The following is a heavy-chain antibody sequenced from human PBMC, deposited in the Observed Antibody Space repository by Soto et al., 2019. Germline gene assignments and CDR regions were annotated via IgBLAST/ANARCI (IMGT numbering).Heavy chain of an antibody. J-gene: IGHJ6*02. CDR1: GYSFTTYG. CDR3: ARDGPAPYYYYGMDV. V-gene: IGHV1-18*01. Sequence: QVQLVQSGGEVKKPGASVKVSCKTSGYSFTTYGFSWVRQAPGQGLEWMGWISGYNGNTNYAQKFQGRVTMTTDTSTSTAYMALGSLRSDDTAVYYCARDGPAPYYYYGMDVCGQGSTVTVSS. CDR2: ISGYNGNT.